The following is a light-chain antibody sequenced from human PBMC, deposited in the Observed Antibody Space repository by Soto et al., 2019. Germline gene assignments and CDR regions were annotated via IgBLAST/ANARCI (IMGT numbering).Light chain of an antibody. Sequence: EVVSTQSPVTLSLSPGERATLSCRASQSFRGLLAWYQQEPGQAPRLLIYDAYNRATGIPPRFSGSGSGTDFTLTISSLEPEDSAVYYCQQRHMWPITFGQGTRLEIK. J-gene: IGKJ5*01. CDR3: QQRHMWPIT. CDR1: QSFRGL. CDR2: DAY. V-gene: IGKV3-11*01.